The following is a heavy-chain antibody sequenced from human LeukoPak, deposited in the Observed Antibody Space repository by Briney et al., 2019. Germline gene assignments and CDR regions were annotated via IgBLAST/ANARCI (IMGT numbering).Heavy chain of an antibody. CDR3: ARGPPHYDY. Sequence: SETLSLTCAVYGGSFSGYYWSWIRQPPGKGLEWVGEINHSGSTNYNPSLKSRVTISVDTSKNQFSLKLSSVTAADTAVYYCARGPPHYDYWGQGTLVTVSS. CDR1: GGSFSGYY. J-gene: IGHJ4*02. CDR2: INHSGST. V-gene: IGHV4-34*01.